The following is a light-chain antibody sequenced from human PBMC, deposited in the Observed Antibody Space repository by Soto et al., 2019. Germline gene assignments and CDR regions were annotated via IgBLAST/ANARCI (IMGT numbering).Light chain of an antibody. CDR1: SGHSSYA. CDR3: QTWGTGIQV. Sequence: QSVLTQSPSASASLGASVKLTCTLSSGHSSYAIAWHQQHPEKGPRYLMKLNSAGSHSKGDGIPDRFSGSSSGAERYLTISSLQSEDEADYYCQTWGTGIQVFGGGTRSPS. CDR2: LNSAGSH. J-gene: IGLJ2*01. V-gene: IGLV4-69*01.